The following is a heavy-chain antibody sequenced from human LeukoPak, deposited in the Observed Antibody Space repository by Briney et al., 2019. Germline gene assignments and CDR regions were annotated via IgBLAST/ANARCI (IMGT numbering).Heavy chain of an antibody. D-gene: IGHD1-26*01. CDR2: IKQDGSEK. CDR1: GFTFGSYA. Sequence: GGSLRLSCAASGFTFGSYAMSWVRQAPGKGLEWVANIKQDGSEKYYVDSVKGRFTISRDNAKNSLYLQMNSLRAEDTAVYYCARDEGSYYYHSHDAFDIWGQGTMVTVSS. CDR3: ARDEGSYYYHSHDAFDI. V-gene: IGHV3-7*01. J-gene: IGHJ3*02.